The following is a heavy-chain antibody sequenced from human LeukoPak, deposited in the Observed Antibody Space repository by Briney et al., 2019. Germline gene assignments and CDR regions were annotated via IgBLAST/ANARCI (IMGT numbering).Heavy chain of an antibody. J-gene: IGHJ3*02. V-gene: IGHV3-23*01. CDR2: ISGKGGSP. Sequence: GGSLRLSCAASGFTFSRYAMSWARQAPGKGLEGVTAISGKGGSPYYADYVKSRFTISRYNSKNALYLQMISLRDEDTAVYYCAKEDSGIVLMVYAYVPGQHAFDIWGQGTMVTVSS. CDR1: GFTFSRYA. CDR3: AKEDSGIVLMVYAYVPGQHAFDI. D-gene: IGHD2-8*01.